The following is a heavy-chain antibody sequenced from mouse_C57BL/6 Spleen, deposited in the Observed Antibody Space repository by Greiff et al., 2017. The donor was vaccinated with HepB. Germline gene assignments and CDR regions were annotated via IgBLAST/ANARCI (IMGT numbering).Heavy chain of an antibody. CDR3: AIQGIYYYGSSDY. D-gene: IGHD1-1*01. Sequence: QVQLQQPGAELVKPGASVKLSCKASGYTFTSYWMQWVNQRPGQGLEWIGEIDPSDSYTNYNQKFKGKATSTVDTSSSTAYLQLSSLTSEDSAVYYCAIQGIYYYGSSDYWGQGTTLTVSS. CDR2: IDPSDSYT. J-gene: IGHJ2*01. V-gene: IGHV1-50*01. CDR1: GYTFTSYW.